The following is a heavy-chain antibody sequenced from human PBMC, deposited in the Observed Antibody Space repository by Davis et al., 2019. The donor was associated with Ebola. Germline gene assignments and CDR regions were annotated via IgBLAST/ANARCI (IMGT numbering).Heavy chain of an antibody. J-gene: IGHJ4*02. Sequence: GSLRLSCTVSGGSISSSNYYWGWIRQPPGKGLEWIGSIYYSGSTNYNPSLKSRVTISVDTSKNQFSLKLSSVTAADTAVYYCASGYSSSWVDYWGQGTLVTVSS. CDR2: IYYSGST. D-gene: IGHD6-13*01. CDR1: GGSISSSNYY. CDR3: ASGYSSSWVDY. V-gene: IGHV4-39*07.